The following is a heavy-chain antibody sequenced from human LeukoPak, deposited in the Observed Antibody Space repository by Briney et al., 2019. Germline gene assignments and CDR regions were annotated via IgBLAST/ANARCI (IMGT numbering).Heavy chain of an antibody. Sequence: GASVKVSCKASGGTFSSYAISWVRQAPGQGLEWMGRIIPILGIANYAQKFQGRVTITADKSTSTAYMELSSLRSEDTAVYYCARGRGRYYYDSSGYFHFDYWGQGTLVTVSS. CDR2: IIPILGIA. CDR3: ARGRGRYYYDSSGYFHFDY. CDR1: GGTFSSYA. D-gene: IGHD3-22*01. V-gene: IGHV1-69*04. J-gene: IGHJ4*02.